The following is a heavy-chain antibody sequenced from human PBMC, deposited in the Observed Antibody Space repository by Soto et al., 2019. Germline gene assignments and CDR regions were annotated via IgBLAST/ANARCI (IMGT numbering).Heavy chain of an antibody. CDR3: ARGIRGYYGMDV. D-gene: IGHD3-10*01. J-gene: IGHJ6*02. V-gene: IGHV3-74*01. Sequence: EVQLVESGGGSVQPGGSVRLSCAASGFTFSSYWMHWVRQGPGKGLVGVSRINSDGSSTNYADSVKGRFTISRDNAKNTLYLQMNSLGAEDTAVYYCARGIRGYYGMDVWGQGTTVPVSS. CDR1: GFTFSSYW. CDR2: INSDGSST.